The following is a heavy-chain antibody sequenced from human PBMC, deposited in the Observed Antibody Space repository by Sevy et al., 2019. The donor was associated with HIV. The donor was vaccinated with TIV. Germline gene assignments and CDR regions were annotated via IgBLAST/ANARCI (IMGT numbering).Heavy chain of an antibody. CDR2: IYYSGSA. J-gene: IGHJ4*02. Sequence: PENLSLTCTVSGGSISSSNYYWGWIRQPPGNGVEWIGTIYYSGSAYYNSSLKSRVTIFIDTSNNQFSLRLSYVPAADTAVYYCARRYYYGYSDSWGQGTLVCVSS. CDR1: GGSISSSNYY. CDR3: ARRYYYGYSDS. D-gene: IGHD3-3*01. V-gene: IGHV4-39*01.